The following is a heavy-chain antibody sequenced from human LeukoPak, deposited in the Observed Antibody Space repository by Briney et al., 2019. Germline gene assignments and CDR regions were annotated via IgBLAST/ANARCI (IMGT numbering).Heavy chain of an antibody. V-gene: IGHV3-33*06. CDR3: AKSSFKYSSSHDYFDY. CDR2: TWYDGSNK. CDR1: GFIFSSYG. Sequence: GGSLRLSCAASGFIFSSYGLHWVGQAPAKGLEWVAVTWYDGSNKYYADSVKGRFSISRENSKNTLYLQMYSLRAEDTAVYYCAKSSFKYSSSHDYFDYWGQGTLVTVSS. J-gene: IGHJ4*02. D-gene: IGHD6-6*01.